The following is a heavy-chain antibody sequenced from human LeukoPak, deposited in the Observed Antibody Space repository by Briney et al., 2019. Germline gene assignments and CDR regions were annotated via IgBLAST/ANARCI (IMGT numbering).Heavy chain of an antibody. Sequence: ASVKVSCKASGYTFTGYYMHWVRPAPGQGLEWMGWINPNSGGTTYAQKFQGRVTMTRDTSISTAYMELSRLRSDDTAVYYCAVIDPQDDYFDYWGQGALVTVSS. CDR3: AVIDPQDDYFDY. CDR1: GYTFTGYY. CDR2: INPNSGGT. V-gene: IGHV1-2*02. D-gene: IGHD2/OR15-2a*01. J-gene: IGHJ4*02.